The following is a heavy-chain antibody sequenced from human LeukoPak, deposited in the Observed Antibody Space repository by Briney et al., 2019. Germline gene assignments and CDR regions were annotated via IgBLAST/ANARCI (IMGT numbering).Heavy chain of an antibody. D-gene: IGHD3-10*01. CDR1: GFSFSTYA. V-gene: IGHV3-33*01. CDR3: AREIFGSGSYPDY. J-gene: IGHJ4*02. Sequence: GGSLRLSCAVSGFSFSTYAMHWVRQAPGKGLEWVALIWHDASHTFYTDSVVARFTISKDNSKNTVYLQMDSQGGEDTAVYYCAREIFGSGSYPDYWGQGTLVTVPS. CDR2: IWHDASHT.